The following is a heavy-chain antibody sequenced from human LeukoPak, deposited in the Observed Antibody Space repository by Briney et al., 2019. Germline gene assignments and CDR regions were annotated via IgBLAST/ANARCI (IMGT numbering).Heavy chain of an antibody. V-gene: IGHV3-7*01. CDR3: ANVLELHY. J-gene: IGHJ4*02. CDR2: IKPDGSEE. CDR1: GFTFSIYW. Sequence: GGALGLSCAASGFTFSIYWMSLVRPAPGKGVEGGANIKPDGSEEYYVDSVNGRFTISRNNVKTSLYLQMNSLRAEDTAVYYCANVLELHYGGQGTLVTVSS. D-gene: IGHD1-7*01.